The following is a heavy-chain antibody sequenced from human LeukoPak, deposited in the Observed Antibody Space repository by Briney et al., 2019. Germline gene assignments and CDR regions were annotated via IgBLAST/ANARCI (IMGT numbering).Heavy chain of an antibody. V-gene: IGHV3-7*01. Sequence: PGGSLRLSCAASGFSFSTPWMSWVRQAPGKGLEWVANIDQDGSEKYFVDSVKGRFTISRDNAKNSLDLQMSSLRVEDTGIYHCARDRPGDTGDWYFDLWGRGTRVTVSS. J-gene: IGHJ2*01. CDR1: GFSFSTPW. D-gene: IGHD4-17*01. CDR3: ARDRPGDTGDWYFDL. CDR2: IDQDGSEK.